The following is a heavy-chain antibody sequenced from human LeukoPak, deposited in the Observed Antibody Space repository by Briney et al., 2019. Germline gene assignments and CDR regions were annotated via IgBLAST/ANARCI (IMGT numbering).Heavy chain of an antibody. CDR1: GFTFNNFW. Sequence: GGSLRLSCAASGFTFNNFWMSWVRQAPGEGLEWVANIKQDGSERYYVDSVKGRFTISRDNAKNSLYLQMNSLRAEDTAVYYCARYGGSYYFDNWGQGTLVTVSS. J-gene: IGHJ4*02. D-gene: IGHD1-26*01. V-gene: IGHV3-7*01. CDR3: ARYGGSYYFDN. CDR2: IKQDGSER.